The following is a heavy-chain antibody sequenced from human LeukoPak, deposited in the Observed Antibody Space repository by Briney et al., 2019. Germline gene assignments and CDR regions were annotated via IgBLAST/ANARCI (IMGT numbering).Heavy chain of an antibody. V-gene: IGHV3-30*14. CDR2: ISYDGSNK. D-gene: IGHD3-16*02. J-gene: IGHJ3*02. Sequence: PGGSLRLSCAASGFTFSSYAMHWVRQAPGKGLEWVAVISYDGSNKYYADSVKGRFTISRDNSKNTLYLQMNSLRAEDTAVYYCARERSYAFDIWGQGTTVTVSS. CDR3: ARERSYAFDI. CDR1: GFTFSSYA.